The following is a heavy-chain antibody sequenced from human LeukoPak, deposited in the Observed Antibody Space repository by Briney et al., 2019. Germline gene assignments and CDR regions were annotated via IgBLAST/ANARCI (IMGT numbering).Heavy chain of an antibody. CDR2: IYYSGST. J-gene: IGHJ4*02. CDR3: ARTITMVRGGDGAVDY. Sequence: SETLSLTCTVSGVSISSSNSYWGWIRQPPGKGLEWIGSIYYSGSTYYNPSLKSRVTISVDTSKNQFSLKLSSVTAADTAVYYCARTITMVRGGDGAVDYWGQGTLVTVSS. D-gene: IGHD3-10*01. V-gene: IGHV4-39*01. CDR1: GVSISSSNSY.